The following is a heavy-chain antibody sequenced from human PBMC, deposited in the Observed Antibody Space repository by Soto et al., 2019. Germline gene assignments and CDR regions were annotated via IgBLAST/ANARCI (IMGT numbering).Heavy chain of an antibody. V-gene: IGHV4-59*01. CDR2: IYYSGST. CDR1: GGSISSYY. Sequence: QVQLQESGPGLVKPSETLSLTCTVSGGSISSYYWSWIRQPPGKGLEWIGYIYYSGSTNYNPSLKSRVTISVDTSKNQFSLKLSSVTAADTAVYYCARDHSSGLSYNWFDPWGQGTLVTVSS. CDR3: ARDHSSGLSYNWFDP. J-gene: IGHJ5*02. D-gene: IGHD6-19*01.